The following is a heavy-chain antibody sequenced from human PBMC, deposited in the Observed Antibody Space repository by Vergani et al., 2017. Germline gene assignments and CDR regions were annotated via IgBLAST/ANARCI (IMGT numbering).Heavy chain of an antibody. Sequence: QVQLVQSGAEVKKPGASVKVSCKASGYTFTGYYMHWVRQAPGQGLEWMGWINPDSGGTNYAQKFQGRVTMTRETSISTAYMELSWLRSDDTAVYYCARVEVYYYDSSGLYYFDYWGQGTLVTVSS. CDR2: INPDSGGT. V-gene: IGHV1-2*02. CDR1: GYTFTGYY. D-gene: IGHD3-22*01. J-gene: IGHJ4*02. CDR3: ARVEVYYYDSSGLYYFDY.